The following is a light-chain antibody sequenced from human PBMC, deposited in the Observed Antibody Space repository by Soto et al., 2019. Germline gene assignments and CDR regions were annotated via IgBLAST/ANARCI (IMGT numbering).Light chain of an antibody. J-gene: IGKJ1*01. CDR2: GTS. V-gene: IGKV3-20*01. CDR3: QQHGSSPT. CDR1: QSVAIN. Sequence: ENMITQSPSTVSVSPGERATLSCRASQSVAINLAWYQQKPGQAPRLLIYGTSTRATGVPARFSGSGSGTDFTVTISRLEPEDFAVYYCQQHGSSPTFGQRTKVAIK.